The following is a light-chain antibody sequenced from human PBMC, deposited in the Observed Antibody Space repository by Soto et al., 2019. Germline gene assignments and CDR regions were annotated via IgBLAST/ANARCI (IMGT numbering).Light chain of an antibody. CDR1: SSDVGNYDY. J-gene: IGLJ1*01. V-gene: IGLV2-14*03. CDR2: AVS. CDR3: TSYTPSSTYV. Sequence: QSALTQPASVSGSPGQSITISCTGTSSDVGNYDYVSRYQPYPGKAPKLMIYAVSRRPSGVSNRFSGAKAGNTASLTISGLQAEYAADYYCTSYTPSSTYVFGTGTKLTVL.